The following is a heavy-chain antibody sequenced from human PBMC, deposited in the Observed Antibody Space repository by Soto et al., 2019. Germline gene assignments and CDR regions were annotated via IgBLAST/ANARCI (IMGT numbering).Heavy chain of an antibody. Sequence: QVQLVQSGAEVKKPGASVKVSCKASGYTFTSYGISWVRQAPGQGLEWMGWISAYNGNTNYAPKLQGRGTMTTDTSPSTAYMELRSLKSDDTAVYYCAREVYGDYVLDYWGQGTLVTVSS. CDR1: GYTFTSYG. CDR2: ISAYNGNT. CDR3: AREVYGDYVLDY. V-gene: IGHV1-18*01. J-gene: IGHJ4*02. D-gene: IGHD4-17*01.